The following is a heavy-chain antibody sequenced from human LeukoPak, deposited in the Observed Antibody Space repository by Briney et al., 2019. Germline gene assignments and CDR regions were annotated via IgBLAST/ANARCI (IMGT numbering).Heavy chain of an antibody. J-gene: IGHJ4*02. V-gene: IGHV4-31*03. D-gene: IGHD2-2*01. CDR2: IYYNGNT. CDR3: ARGGYCSSISCPLDY. CDR1: GGSISSGGYY. Sequence: SQTLSLTCTVSGGSISSGGYYWSWIRQHPGKGLEWIGYIYYNGNTYYNPSLKSRVTISVDTSKNQFSPKLSSVTAADTAVCYCARGGYCSSISCPLDYWGQGTLVTVSS.